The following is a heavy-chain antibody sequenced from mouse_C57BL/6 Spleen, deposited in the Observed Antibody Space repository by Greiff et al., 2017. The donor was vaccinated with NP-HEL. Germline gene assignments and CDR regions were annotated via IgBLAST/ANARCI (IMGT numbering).Heavy chain of an antibody. CDR1: GYTFTDYE. J-gene: IGHJ2*01. Sequence: QVQLQQSGAELVRPGASVTLSCKASGYTFTDYEMHWVKQTPVHGLEWIGAIDPETGGTAYNQKFKGKAILTADKSSSTAYMELRSLTSEDSAVYYCTSDYYGTFDYWGQGTTLTVSS. D-gene: IGHD1-1*01. CDR2: IDPETGGT. V-gene: IGHV1-15*01. CDR3: TSDYYGTFDY.